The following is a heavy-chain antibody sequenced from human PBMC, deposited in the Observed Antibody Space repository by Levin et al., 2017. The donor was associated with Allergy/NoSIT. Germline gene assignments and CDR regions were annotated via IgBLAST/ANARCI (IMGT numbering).Heavy chain of an antibody. V-gene: IGHV6-1*01. J-gene: IGHJ6*03. Sequence: LSQTLSLTCAISGDSVSSTSAAWNWIRQSPSRGLEWLGRTYYRSKWYNDYAVSVKSRITINPDTSKNQFSLQLNSVTPEDTAVYYCAREVTGTVVQLERLRHYYMDVWGKGTTVTVSS. CDR2: TYYRSKWYN. D-gene: IGHD1-1*01. CDR1: GDSVSSTSAA. CDR3: AREVTGTVVQLERLRHYYMDV.